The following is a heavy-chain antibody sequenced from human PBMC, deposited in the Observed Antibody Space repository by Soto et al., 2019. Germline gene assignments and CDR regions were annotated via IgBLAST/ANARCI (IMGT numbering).Heavy chain of an antibody. CDR2: ISHDGRNQ. CDR1: GFSFTSYG. D-gene: IGHD3-9*01. CDR3: IRDPIYDVLTADAFDI. J-gene: IGHJ3*02. Sequence: GGSLRLSCLGSGFSFTSYGMHWVRQSPGKGLEWVAVISHDGRNQYYGESVRGRFTISRDNAKNTFFLQMNSLRVEDTALYYCIRDPIYDVLTADAFDIWGQGTMVTVSS. V-gene: IGHV3-30*03.